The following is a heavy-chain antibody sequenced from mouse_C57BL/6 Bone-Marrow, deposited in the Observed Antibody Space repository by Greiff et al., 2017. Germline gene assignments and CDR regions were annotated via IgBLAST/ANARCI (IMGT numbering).Heavy chain of an antibody. D-gene: IGHD2-3*01. J-gene: IGHJ1*03. Sequence: VQLKESGPELVKPGASVKMSCKASGYTFTDYNMHWVKQSHGKSLEWIGYINPNNGGTSYNQKFKGKATLTVNKSSSTAYMELRSLTSEDSAVYYCARSADGYYRGFDVWGTGTTVTVSS. CDR3: ARSADGYYRGFDV. V-gene: IGHV1-22*01. CDR1: GYTFTDYN. CDR2: INPNNGGT.